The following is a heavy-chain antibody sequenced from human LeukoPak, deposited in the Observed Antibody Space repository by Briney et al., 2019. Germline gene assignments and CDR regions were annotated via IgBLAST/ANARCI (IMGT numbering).Heavy chain of an antibody. D-gene: IGHD3-10*01. CDR1: GGSISSSSYY. Sequence: PSETLSLTCTVPGGSISSSSYYWSWIRQPPGKGLEWIGYIYYSGSTNYKPSLKSRVTISVDTSKNQFSLKLSSVTAADTAVYYCARGGYCGSGNDFRFDPWGQGTLVTVSS. CDR3: ARGGYCGSGNDFRFDP. V-gene: IGHV4-61*01. J-gene: IGHJ5*02. CDR2: IYYSGST.